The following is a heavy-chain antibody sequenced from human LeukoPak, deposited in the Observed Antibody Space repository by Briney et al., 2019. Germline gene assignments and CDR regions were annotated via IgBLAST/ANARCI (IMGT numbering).Heavy chain of an antibody. Sequence: SGGSLRLSCAASGFTFSSYGMHWVRQAPGKGLEWVAVIWYDGSNKYYADSVKGRFTISRDNSKNTLYLQMNSLRAEDTAVYYCARDTHYGGNSDYFDYWGQGTLVTVSS. CDR3: ARDTHYGGNSDYFDY. J-gene: IGHJ4*02. CDR1: GFTFSSYG. D-gene: IGHD4-23*01. CDR2: IWYDGSNK. V-gene: IGHV3-33*01.